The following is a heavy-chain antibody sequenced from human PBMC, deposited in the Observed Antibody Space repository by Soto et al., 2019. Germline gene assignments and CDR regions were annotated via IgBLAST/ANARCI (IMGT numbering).Heavy chain of an antibody. D-gene: IGHD1-26*01. Sequence: ASVKVSCKTSGRTFFISGFGWVRQAPGEGLEWVGGIIPTLGTIHVAQRFQVRVTFTADKSTNTAYMEMNSLTSEDTALYYCARAAEWEQPSNQYYFGFWGHGTLFTVSS. V-gene: IGHV1-69*10. CDR3: ARAAEWEQPSNQYYFGF. J-gene: IGHJ4*01. CDR2: IIPTLGTI. CDR1: GRTFFISG.